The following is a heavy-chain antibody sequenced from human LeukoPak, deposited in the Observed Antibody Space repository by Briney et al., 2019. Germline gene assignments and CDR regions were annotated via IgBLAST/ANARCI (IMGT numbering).Heavy chain of an antibody. CDR2: IYHSGST. J-gene: IGHJ4*02. CDR1: GSSISSGYY. Sequence: SETLSLTCTVSGSSISSGYYWGWIRQPPGKGLEWIGSIYHSGSTYYNPSLKSRVTISVDTSKNQFSLKLSSVTAADTAVYYCARVRTIFGVVIISPRVDYWGQGTLVTVSS. D-gene: IGHD3-3*01. CDR3: ARVRTIFGVVIISPRVDY. V-gene: IGHV4-38-2*02.